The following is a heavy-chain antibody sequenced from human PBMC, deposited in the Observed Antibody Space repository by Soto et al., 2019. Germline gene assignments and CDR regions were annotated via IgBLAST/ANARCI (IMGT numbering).Heavy chain of an antibody. Sequence: SGGSLRLSCAASGFTFSSYGMHWVRQAPGKGLEWVAVIWYDGSNKYYADSVKGRFTISRDNSKNTLYLQMNSLRAEDTAVYYCARGRDSSGYYYAPARSDAFDIWGQGTMVTVSS. CDR2: IWYDGSNK. CDR1: GFTFSSYG. J-gene: IGHJ3*02. CDR3: ARGRDSSGYYYAPARSDAFDI. D-gene: IGHD3-22*01. V-gene: IGHV3-33*01.